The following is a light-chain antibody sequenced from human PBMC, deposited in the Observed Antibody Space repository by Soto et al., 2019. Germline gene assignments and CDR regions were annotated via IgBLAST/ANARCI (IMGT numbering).Light chain of an antibody. V-gene: IGKV3-15*01. CDR3: QQFNNWPNT. CDR2: VAS. J-gene: IGKJ2*01. Sequence: EIVLTQSPATLSVSPGERATLSCRASQSVNQKLGWSQQKPGQAPRLLIYVASYRATGIPARFSGSGSGTEYPLTISNLQDEDFAVYYCQQFNNWPNTFGQGTRLEIK. CDR1: QSVNQK.